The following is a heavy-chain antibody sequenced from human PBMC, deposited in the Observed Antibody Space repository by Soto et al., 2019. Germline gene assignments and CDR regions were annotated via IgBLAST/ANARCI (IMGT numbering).Heavy chain of an antibody. Sequence: GGSLRLSCAVSGFTFDDYTMHWVRQAPGKGLEWVSLISWDGGSTYYADSVKGRFTISRDNSKNSLYLQMNSLRTEDTALYYCAKDSQGFYSSSWFDYWGQGTLVTV. CDR2: ISWDGGST. CDR3: AKDSQGFYSSSWFDY. J-gene: IGHJ4*02. V-gene: IGHV3-43*01. D-gene: IGHD6-13*01. CDR1: GFTFDDYT.